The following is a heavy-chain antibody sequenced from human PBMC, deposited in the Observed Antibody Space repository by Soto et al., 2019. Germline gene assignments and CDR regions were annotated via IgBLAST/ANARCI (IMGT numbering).Heavy chain of an antibody. Sequence: ASVKVSCKASGYTFTSYGISWVRQAPGQGLEWMGWISAYNGNTNYAQKLQGRVTMTTDTSTSTAYMELRSLRSDDTAVYYCARDVGAERYYDFWSGYRYWGQGTLVTVSS. V-gene: IGHV1-18*01. CDR2: ISAYNGNT. CDR3: ARDVGAERYYDFWSGYRY. J-gene: IGHJ4*02. CDR1: GYTFTSYG. D-gene: IGHD3-3*01.